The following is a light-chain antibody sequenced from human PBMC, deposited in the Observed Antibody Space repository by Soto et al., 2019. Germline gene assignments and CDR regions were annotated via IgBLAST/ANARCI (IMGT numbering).Light chain of an antibody. CDR2: STN. V-gene: IGLV8-61*01. Sequence: VVTQEPSFSVSPGGTVTLTCGLSSGSVSTSYYPSWYQQTPGQAPRTLIYSTNTRSSGVPDRFSGSILGNKAALTITGAQADDESDYYCVLYMGSGIRDVVFGGGTKLTVL. J-gene: IGLJ2*01. CDR1: SGSVSTSYY. CDR3: VLYMGSGIRDVV.